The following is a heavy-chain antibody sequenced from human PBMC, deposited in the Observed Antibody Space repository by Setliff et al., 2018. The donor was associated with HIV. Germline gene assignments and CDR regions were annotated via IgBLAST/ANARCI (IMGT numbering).Heavy chain of an antibody. CDR3: ARGYCSSTSCYCIYYFDN. CDR1: GYNFTSHD. CDR2: MNPKSGNT. V-gene: IGHV1-8*01. Sequence: ASVKVSCKASGYNFTSHDINWVRQAPGQGLEWMGWMNPKSGNTGYARKFQGRVTMTRKTSISTAYMEPRSLRSDDTAVYYCARGYCSSTSCYCIYYFDNWGQGTPVTVSS. J-gene: IGHJ4*02. D-gene: IGHD2-2*01.